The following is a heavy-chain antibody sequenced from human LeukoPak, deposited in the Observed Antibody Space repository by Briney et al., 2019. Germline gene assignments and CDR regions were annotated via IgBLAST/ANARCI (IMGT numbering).Heavy chain of an antibody. V-gene: IGHV1-69*13. CDR3: AVRWELLHAFDI. D-gene: IGHD1-26*01. CDR1: GGTFSSHA. CDR2: IIPIFGTA. J-gene: IGHJ3*02. Sequence: SVNVSCKASGGTFSSHAISWVRQAPGQGLEWMGGIIPIFGTANYAQKFQGRVTITADESTSTAYMELSSLRSEDTAVYYCAVRWELLHAFDIWGQGTMVTVSS.